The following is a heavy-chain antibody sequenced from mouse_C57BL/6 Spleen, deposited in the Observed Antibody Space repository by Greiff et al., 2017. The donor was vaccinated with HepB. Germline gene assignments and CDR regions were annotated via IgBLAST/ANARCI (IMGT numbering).Heavy chain of an antibody. D-gene: IGHD3-1*01. V-gene: IGHV14-2*01. CDR3: AKSWDAQDWYFDD. Sequence: EVQLQQSGAELVMPGASVKLSCTASGFNFNDYYMHWVKQRTDQGLAWIGRIDPEDGEPTYDPKFQGKATITVDPSSNTAYLQLNRLTSEDTAVYYGAKSWDAQDWYFDDWGTGTTVTVSS. CDR1: GFNFNDYY. J-gene: IGHJ1*03. CDR2: IDPEDGEP.